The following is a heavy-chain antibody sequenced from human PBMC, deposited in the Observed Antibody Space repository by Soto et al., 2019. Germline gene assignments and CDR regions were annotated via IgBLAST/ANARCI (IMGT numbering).Heavy chain of an antibody. J-gene: IGHJ6*02. V-gene: IGHV4-34*01. Sequence: SETLSLTCAVYGGSFSGYYWSWIRQPPGKGLEWIGEINHSGSTNYNPSLKSRVTISVDTSKNQFSLKLSSVTAADTAVYYCAIFNGILTGYSSIYKRSYYGTHVWGQALTVSVSS. CDR1: GGSFSGYY. CDR3: AIFNGILTGYSSIYKRSYYGTHV. CDR2: INHSGST. D-gene: IGHD3-9*01.